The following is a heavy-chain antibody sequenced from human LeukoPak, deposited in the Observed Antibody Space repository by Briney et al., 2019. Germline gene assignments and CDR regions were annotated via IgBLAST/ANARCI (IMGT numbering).Heavy chain of an antibody. Sequence: PSETLSLTCTVSGASISDSHWSWIRQSPGKGLEWIGFVYYTGSTIYNPSLKSRLTMSLDTSKNQFSLKLNSVTAADTAVYYCARNLIATDGPFDYWGQGTLVTVSS. CDR3: ARNLIATDGPFDY. D-gene: IGHD1-26*01. V-gene: IGHV4-59*01. CDR1: GASISDSH. CDR2: VYYTGST. J-gene: IGHJ4*02.